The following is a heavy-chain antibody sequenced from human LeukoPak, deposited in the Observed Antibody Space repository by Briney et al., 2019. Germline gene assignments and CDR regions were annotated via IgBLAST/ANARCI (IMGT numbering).Heavy chain of an antibody. D-gene: IGHD6-19*01. CDR2: IYYSGST. CDR3: ARPSYSSGWYDY. Sequence: SETLSLTCAVYGGSFSGYYWSWIRQPPGKGLEWIGYIYYSGSTNYNPSLKSRVTISVDTSKNQFSLKLSSVTAADTAVYYCARPSYSSGWYDYWGQGTLVTVSS. J-gene: IGHJ4*02. CDR1: GGSFSGYY. V-gene: IGHV4-59*01.